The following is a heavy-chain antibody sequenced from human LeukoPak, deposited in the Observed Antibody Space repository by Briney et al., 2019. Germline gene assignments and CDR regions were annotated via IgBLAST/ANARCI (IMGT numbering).Heavy chain of an antibody. D-gene: IGHD1-26*01. CDR2: IIPIFGTA. CDR3: AREAYSGSYYDH. Sequence: SVKVSCKVSGYTLTELSMHWVRQAPGKGLEWMGGIIPIFGTANYAQKFQGRVTITADESTSTAYMELSSLRSEDTAVYYCAREAYSGSYYDHWGQGTLVTVSS. J-gene: IGHJ4*02. V-gene: IGHV1-69*13. CDR1: GYTLTELS.